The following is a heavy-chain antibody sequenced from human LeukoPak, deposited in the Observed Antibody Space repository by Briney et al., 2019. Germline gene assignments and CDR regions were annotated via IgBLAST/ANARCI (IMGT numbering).Heavy chain of an antibody. D-gene: IGHD5-18*01. Sequence: PGGSLRLSCAASGFTFSSYSMSWVRQAPGKGLEWVSSISSSSSYIYYADSVKGRFTISRDNAKNSLYLQMNSLRAEDTAVYYCARGDTAMVTGFDYWGQGTLVTVSS. CDR3: ARGDTAMVTGFDY. CDR1: GFTFSSYS. V-gene: IGHV3-21*01. J-gene: IGHJ4*02. CDR2: ISSSSSYI.